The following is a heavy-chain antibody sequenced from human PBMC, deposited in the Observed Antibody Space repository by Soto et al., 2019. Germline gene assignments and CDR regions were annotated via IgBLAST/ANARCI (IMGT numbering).Heavy chain of an antibody. Sequence: GGSLRLSCAASGFTFSSYGMHWVRQAPGKGLEWVAVISYDGSNKYYADSVKGRFTISRDNSKNTLYLQMNSLRAEDTAVYYCAKYQGVLWFGEPPHWGQGTLVPGSS. CDR3: AKYQGVLWFGEPPH. D-gene: IGHD3-10*01. J-gene: IGHJ4*02. CDR2: ISYDGSNK. V-gene: IGHV3-30*18. CDR1: GFTFSSYG.